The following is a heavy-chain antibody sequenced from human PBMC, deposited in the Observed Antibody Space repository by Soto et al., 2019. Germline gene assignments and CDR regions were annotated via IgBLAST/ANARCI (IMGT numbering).Heavy chain of an antibody. CDR1: GFTFSSYG. CDR2: IWYDGSNK. D-gene: IGHD5-18*01. CDR3: ARDRRGYSYGLYYFDY. J-gene: IGHJ4*02. Sequence: QVPLVESGGGVVQPGRSLRLSCAASGFTFSSYGMHWVRQAPGKGLEWVAVIWYDGSNKYYADSVKGRFTISRDNSKNTLYLQMNSLRDEDTAVYYCARDRRGYSYGLYYFDYWGQGTLVTVSS. V-gene: IGHV3-33*01.